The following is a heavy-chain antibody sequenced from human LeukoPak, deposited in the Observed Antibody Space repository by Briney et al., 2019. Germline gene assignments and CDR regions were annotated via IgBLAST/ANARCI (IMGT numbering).Heavy chain of an antibody. CDR3: AREDYNFL. CDR2: IYTTGFT. V-gene: IGHV4-4*07. J-gene: IGHJ4*02. CDR1: GGSISSYY. Sequence: SETLSLTCTVSGGSISSYYWSWIRQPAGKGLEWIGRIYTTGFTNYHPSLKSRVTVSIDTSKNQFYLKLTSVTAADTAVYYCAREDYNFLWGQGTLVTVSS. D-gene: IGHD3-3*01.